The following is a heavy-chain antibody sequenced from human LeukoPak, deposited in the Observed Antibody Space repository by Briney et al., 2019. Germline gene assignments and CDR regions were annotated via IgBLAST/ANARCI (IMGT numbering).Heavy chain of an antibody. D-gene: IGHD3-22*01. CDR2: ISSSGSTI. J-gene: IGHJ4*02. CDR1: GFTFSSYE. CDR3: ARVGYYYDSSGYYPSFFDY. Sequence: GGSLRLSCAASGFTFSSYEMNWVRQAPGKGLEWVSYISSSGSTIYYADSVKGRFTISGDNAKNSLYLQMNSLRAEDTAVYYCARVGYYYDSSGYYPSFFDYWGQGTLVTVSS. V-gene: IGHV3-48*03.